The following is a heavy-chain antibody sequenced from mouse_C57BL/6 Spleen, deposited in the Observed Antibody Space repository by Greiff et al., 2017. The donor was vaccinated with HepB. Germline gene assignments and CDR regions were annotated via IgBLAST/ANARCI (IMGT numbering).Heavy chain of an antibody. CDR2: IYPGSGNT. CDR3: ARATTVETWFAY. J-gene: IGHJ3*01. V-gene: IGHV1-66*01. CDR1: GYSFTSYY. D-gene: IGHD1-1*01. Sequence: QVQLQQSGPELVKPGASVKISCKASGYSFTSYYIHWVKQRPGQGLEWIGWIYPGSGNTKYNEKFKGKATLTADTSSSTAYMQLSSLTSEDSAVYYCARATTVETWFAYWGQGTLVTVSA.